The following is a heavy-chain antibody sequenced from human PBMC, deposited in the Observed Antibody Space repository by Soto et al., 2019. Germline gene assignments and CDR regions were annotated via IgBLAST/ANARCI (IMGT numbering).Heavy chain of an antibody. CDR2: ISWNSGSI. V-gene: IGHV3-9*01. Sequence: EVQLVESGGGLVQPGRSLRLSCAASEFTFDDYAMHWVRQAPGKGLEWVSGISWNSGSIGYADSVKGRFTISRDNAKNSLYLQMNSLRAEDTALYYCAKDWSDCSGGSCPWGMNWFDPWGQGTLVTVSS. J-gene: IGHJ5*02. CDR3: AKDWSDCSGGSCPWGMNWFDP. D-gene: IGHD2-15*01. CDR1: EFTFDDYA.